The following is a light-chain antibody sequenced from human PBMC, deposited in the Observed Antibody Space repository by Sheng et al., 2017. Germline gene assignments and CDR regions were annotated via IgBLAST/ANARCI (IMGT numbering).Light chain of an antibody. CDR2: EVS. CDR3: CSREV. V-gene: IGLV2-23*02. Sequence: QSALTQPASVSGSPGQSITISCTGTSSDVGSYNLVSWYQQHPGKAPKLMIYEVSKRPSGVSNRFSGSKSGNTASLTISGLQAEDEADYYCCSREVFGTGTKVTVL. CDR1: SSDVGSYNL. J-gene: IGLJ1*01.